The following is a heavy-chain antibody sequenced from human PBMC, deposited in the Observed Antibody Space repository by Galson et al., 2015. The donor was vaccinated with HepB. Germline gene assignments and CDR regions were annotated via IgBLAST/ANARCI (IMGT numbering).Heavy chain of an antibody. CDR1: GYTFTSYG. Sequence: SVKVSCKASGYTFTSYGISWVRQAPGQGLEWMGWISAYNGNTNYAQKLQGRVTMTTDTSTSTAYMELRSLRSDDTAVYYCVLISWGSCYFDYWGQGTLVTASS. J-gene: IGHJ4*02. CDR2: ISAYNGNT. V-gene: IGHV1-18*04. CDR3: VLISWGSCYFDY. D-gene: IGHD3-16*01.